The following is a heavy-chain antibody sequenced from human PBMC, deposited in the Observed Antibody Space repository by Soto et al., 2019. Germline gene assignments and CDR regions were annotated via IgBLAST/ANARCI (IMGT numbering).Heavy chain of an antibody. V-gene: IGHV3-30-3*01. CDR2: ISYDGSNK. CDR3: AREDGDYVLSPLFDP. J-gene: IGHJ5*02. CDR1: GFTFSSYA. D-gene: IGHD4-17*01. Sequence: QVQLVESGGGVVQPGRSLRLSCAASGFTFSSYAMHWVRQAPGKGLEWVAVISYDGSNKYYADSVKGRFTISRDNSKNTLYLQMKSLRAEDTAVYYCAREDGDYVLSPLFDPWGQGTLVTVSS.